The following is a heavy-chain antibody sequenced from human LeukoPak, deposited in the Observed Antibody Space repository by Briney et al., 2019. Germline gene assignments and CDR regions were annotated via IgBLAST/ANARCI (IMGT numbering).Heavy chain of an antibody. CDR3: AKGSSGWRYYYYYYGMDV. CDR1: GFTFSSYA. V-gene: IGHV3-23*01. Sequence: GGSLRLSCAASGFTFSSYAMSWVRQAPGKGLEWVSAISGSGGSTYYADSVKGRFTISRDNSKNTLYLQMNSLRAEDTAVYYCAKGSSGWRYYYYYYGMDVWGQGTTVTVSS. CDR2: ISGSGGST. J-gene: IGHJ6*02. D-gene: IGHD6-19*01.